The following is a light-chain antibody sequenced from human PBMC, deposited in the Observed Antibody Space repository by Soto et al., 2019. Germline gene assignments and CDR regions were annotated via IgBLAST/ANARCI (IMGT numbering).Light chain of an antibody. CDR2: KAS. CDR1: QSINTW. V-gene: IGKV1-5*03. CDR3: QQYITYPT. J-gene: IGKJ1*01. Sequence: DIQMTQSPSTLSASVGYRVTITCRASQSINTWLTWYQQRPGKAPKLLIYKASNLESGVPSRFSGSGSGTEFTLTINSLQPDDLATYYCQQYITYPTFGQGTKV.